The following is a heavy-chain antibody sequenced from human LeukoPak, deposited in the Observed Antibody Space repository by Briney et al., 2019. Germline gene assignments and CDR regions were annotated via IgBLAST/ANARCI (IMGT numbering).Heavy chain of an antibody. V-gene: IGHV4-39*01. J-gene: IGHJ5*02. Sequence: PSETLSLTCTVSGGSGDSVSSSTYYWGWIRQPPGKGLEWIGNIYYTGSTYYNPSLKSRVTMSVDTSKNQFSLKVSSVTAADTAVYYCARLRRITIFAVDPWGRGTLVTVSS. CDR3: ARLRRITIFAVDP. CDR1: GGSGDSVSSSTYY. CDR2: IYYTGST. D-gene: IGHD3-3*01.